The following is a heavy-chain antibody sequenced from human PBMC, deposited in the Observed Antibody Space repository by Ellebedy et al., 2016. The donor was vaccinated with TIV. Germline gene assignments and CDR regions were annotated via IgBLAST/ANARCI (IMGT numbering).Heavy chain of an antibody. CDR1: GGSFSSGSYY. Sequence: SETLSLTXTVSGGSFSSGSYYWSWIRQPPGKGLEWIGYIYYSGSTNYNPSLKSRVTISVDTSKNQFSLKLSSVTAADTAVYYCARHGPFYYYYGRDVWGQGTTVTVSS. V-gene: IGHV4-61*01. CDR2: IYYSGST. CDR3: ARHGPFYYYYGRDV. J-gene: IGHJ6*02. D-gene: IGHD3/OR15-3a*01.